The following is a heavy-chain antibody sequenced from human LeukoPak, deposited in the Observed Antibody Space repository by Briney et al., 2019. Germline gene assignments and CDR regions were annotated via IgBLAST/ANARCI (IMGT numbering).Heavy chain of an antibody. V-gene: IGHV3-21*01. J-gene: IGHJ4*02. D-gene: IGHD3-9*01. CDR2: ITRGGDYI. Sequence: GGSLRLSCAASGFTFNTFNMNWVRQAPGKGLEWVSSITRGGDYIYYADSVKGRFTTFRDNAKNSLSLQLNSLRVEDTAVYYCARGHYDVLAASYKWTPDYWGQGTLVTVSS. CDR1: GFTFNTFN. CDR3: ARGHYDVLAASYKWTPDY.